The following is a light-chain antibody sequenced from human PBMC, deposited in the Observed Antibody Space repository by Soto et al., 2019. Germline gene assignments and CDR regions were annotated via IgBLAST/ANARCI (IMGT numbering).Light chain of an antibody. J-gene: IGKJ2*01. CDR3: QQYNKWPPYT. CDR2: GAS. CDR1: QSVSSN. V-gene: IGKV3-15*01. Sequence: EIVMTQSPANLSVSPGERATLSCRASQSVSSNLAWYQQKPGQGPRLLIYGASTRATSIPARFSGSGSGTEFSLTINSLQSEDFVAYYCQQYNKWPPYTFGQGTKLEIK.